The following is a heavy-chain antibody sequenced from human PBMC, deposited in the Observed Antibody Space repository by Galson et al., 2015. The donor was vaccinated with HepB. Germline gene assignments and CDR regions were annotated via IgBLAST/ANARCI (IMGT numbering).Heavy chain of an antibody. CDR1: GFNFSSYA. CDR2: ISYAGTNK. J-gene: IGHJ4*02. CDR3: AKDFWMGASTEGPVDS. V-gene: IGHV3-30-3*01. Sequence: SLRLSCAASGFNFSSYAMHWVRQAPGKGLEWVAVISYAGTNKYNADPVTGRFPISRDNSKNTLYMQMNSLRAEDTAVYYCAKDFWMGASTEGPVDSWGQGTLVTVSS. D-gene: IGHD1-26*01.